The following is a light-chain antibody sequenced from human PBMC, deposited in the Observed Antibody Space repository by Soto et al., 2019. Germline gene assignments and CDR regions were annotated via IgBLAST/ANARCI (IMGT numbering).Light chain of an antibody. CDR3: QQRSNWPRGT. CDR1: QSVSSN. J-gene: IGKJ4*01. CDR2: GAS. V-gene: IGKV3D-20*02. Sequence: EIVMTQSPATLSVSPGERATLSCRASQSVSSNLAWYQQKPGQAPRLLIYGASSRATGIPDRFSGSGSGTDFTLTISRLEPEDFAVYYCQQRSNWPRGTFGGGTKVDI.